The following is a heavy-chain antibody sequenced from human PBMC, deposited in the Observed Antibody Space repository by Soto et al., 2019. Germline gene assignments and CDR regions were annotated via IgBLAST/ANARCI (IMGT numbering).Heavy chain of an antibody. V-gene: IGHV1-3*01. J-gene: IGHJ6*02. CDR3: ARDCITTSCYSGYYYYGMDV. Sequence: ASVKVSCKASGYTFTSYAMHWVRQAPGQRLEWMGWINAGNGNTKYSQKFQGRVTITMDTSATTAYMELSSLTSEDTAVYYCARDCITTSCYSGYYYYGMDVWGQGTTVTV. CDR2: INAGNGNT. D-gene: IGHD2-2*01. CDR1: GYTFTSYA.